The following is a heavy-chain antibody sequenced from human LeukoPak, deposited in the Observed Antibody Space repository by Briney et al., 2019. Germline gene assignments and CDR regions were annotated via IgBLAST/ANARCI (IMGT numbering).Heavy chain of an antibody. CDR2: ISGSGGST. J-gene: IGHJ4*02. V-gene: IGHV3-23*01. CDR3: AKGGDGGIYYFDY. Sequence: PGGSLRPSCAASGFTFSSYAMSWVRQAPGKGLEWVSAISGSGGSTYYADSVKGRFTISRDNSKNTLYLQMNSLRAEDTAVYYCAKGGDGGIYYFDYWGQGTLVTVSS. D-gene: IGHD4-23*01. CDR1: GFTFSSYA.